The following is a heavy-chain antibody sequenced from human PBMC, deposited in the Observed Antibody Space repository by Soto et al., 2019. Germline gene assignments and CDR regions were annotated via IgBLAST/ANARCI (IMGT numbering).Heavy chain of an antibody. Sequence: VQLVETGGGLIQPGGSLRLSCAASGFTVSSNYMSWVRQAPGKGLEWVSVIYSGGSTYYADSVKGRFTISRDNSKNTLYLQMNSLRAEDTAVYYCARDSYSYGGYFDLWGRGTLVTVSS. D-gene: IGHD5-18*01. CDR2: IYSGGST. J-gene: IGHJ2*01. CDR3: ARDSYSYGGYFDL. V-gene: IGHV3-53*02. CDR1: GFTVSSNY.